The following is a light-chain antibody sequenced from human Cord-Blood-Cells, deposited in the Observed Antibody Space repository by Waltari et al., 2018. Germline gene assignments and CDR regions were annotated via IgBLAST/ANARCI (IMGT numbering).Light chain of an antibody. CDR2: GAS. CDR1: QRVSSSY. V-gene: IGKV3-20*01. CDR3: QQYGSSPTYS. Sequence: IVLTQSPGTLSLSPGEPATLSCRASQRVSSSYLACYQQKPGQAPRPLIYGASSRATGIPDRFSGSGSGTDFTLTISRLEPEDFAVYYCQQYGSSPTYSFGQGTKLEIK. J-gene: IGKJ2*03.